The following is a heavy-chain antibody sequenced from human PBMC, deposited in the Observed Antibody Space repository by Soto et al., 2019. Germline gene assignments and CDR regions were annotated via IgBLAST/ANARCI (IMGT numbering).Heavy chain of an antibody. Sequence: QVQLVQSGAEVKKPGSSVKVSCKASGGTFSSYTISWVRQAPGQGLEWMGRIIPNLGIANYAQKVKGRVTITADNSTSTSYMELSSLRSEYTAVYYCAGDRYYYCSGSYRFDYWGQGPLVTVSS. CDR1: GGTFSSYT. J-gene: IGHJ4*02. D-gene: IGHD3-10*01. V-gene: IGHV1-69*02. CDR3: AGDRYYYCSGSYRFDY. CDR2: IIPNLGIA.